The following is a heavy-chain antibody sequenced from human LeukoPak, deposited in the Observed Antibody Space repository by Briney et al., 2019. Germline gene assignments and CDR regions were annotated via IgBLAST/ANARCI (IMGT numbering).Heavy chain of an antibody. Sequence: SETLSLTCAVYGGSFSGYYWSWIRQPPGKGLEWIGEINHSGSTNYNPSLKSRVTISVDTSKSQFSLKLSSVTAADTAVYYCARSGSYGFDYWGQGTLVTVSS. D-gene: IGHD1-26*01. V-gene: IGHV4-34*01. CDR1: GGSFSGYY. J-gene: IGHJ4*02. CDR2: INHSGST. CDR3: ARSGSYGFDY.